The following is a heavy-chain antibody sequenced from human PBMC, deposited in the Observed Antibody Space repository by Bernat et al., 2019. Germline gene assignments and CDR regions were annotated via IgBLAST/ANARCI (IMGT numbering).Heavy chain of an antibody. CDR2: ISYDGSNK. CDR3: ARNPLEAAALRYYFDY. J-gene: IGHJ4*02. D-gene: IGHD6-13*01. CDR1: GFTFSSYA. V-gene: IGHV3-30-3*01. Sequence: QVQLVESGGGVVQPGRSLRLSCAASGFTFSSYAMHWVRQAPGKGLEWVAVISYDGSNKYYADSVKGRFTISRDNSKNTLYLQMNSLRAEDTAVYYCARNPLEAAALRYYFDYWGQGTLVTVSS.